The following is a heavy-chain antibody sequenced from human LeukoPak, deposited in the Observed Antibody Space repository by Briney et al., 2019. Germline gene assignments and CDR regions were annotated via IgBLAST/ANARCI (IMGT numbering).Heavy chain of an antibody. V-gene: IGHV4-61*01. CDR2: IYYSGSA. J-gene: IGHJ5*02. Sequence: SETLSLACTVSGGSVSSGSYYWSWIRQPPGKGLEWIGYIYYSGSAKYNPSLKSRVTISVDTSKNQFSLKLTSVTAADTAVYYCARGFGDWGLSWFDPWGQGTLVTVSS. D-gene: IGHD3-10*01. CDR3: ARGFGDWGLSWFDP. CDR1: GGSVSSGSYY.